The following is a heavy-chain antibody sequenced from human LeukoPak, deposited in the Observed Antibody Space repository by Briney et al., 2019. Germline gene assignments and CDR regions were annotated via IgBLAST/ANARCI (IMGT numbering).Heavy chain of an antibody. D-gene: IGHD1-26*01. Sequence: SETLSLTCTGSGGPISSGSYLWGCIRQSPGKGLEWIGSISYSGSTYYNPSLKSRVTVSVDTSKNQFSLKVTSVTAADTAVYYCARWVGNRNWFDPWGQGTLVTVSS. CDR2: ISYSGST. V-gene: IGHV4-39*07. CDR1: GGPISSGSYL. CDR3: ARWVGNRNWFDP. J-gene: IGHJ5*02.